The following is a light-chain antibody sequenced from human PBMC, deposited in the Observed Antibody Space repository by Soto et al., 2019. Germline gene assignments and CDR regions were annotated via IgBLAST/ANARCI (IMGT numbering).Light chain of an antibody. CDR3: QQYNSYSGT. J-gene: IGKJ1*01. CDR1: QSISSW. CDR2: KAS. Sequence: DIQMTQSPSTLSASVGDRVTITCRASQSISSWLAWYQQKPGKAPKLLIYKASSLESVVPSRFSGSGSGTEFTLTISSLQPDDFATDYCQQYNSYSGTFGQGTKVEIK. V-gene: IGKV1-5*03.